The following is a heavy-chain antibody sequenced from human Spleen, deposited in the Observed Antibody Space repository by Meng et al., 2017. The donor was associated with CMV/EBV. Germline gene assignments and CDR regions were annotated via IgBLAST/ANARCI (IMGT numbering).Heavy chain of an antibody. CDR3: ARDGEYCSSTTCSYDAFDI. J-gene: IGHJ3*02. Sequence: GGSLRLSCAASGFTLRTYSMNWVRQAPGKGLEWVSSISSSSSCIYYADSVKGRFTISRDNAKNSLYLQMNSQRAEVTAVYYCARDGEYCSSTTCSYDAFDIWGHGTMVTVSS. D-gene: IGHD2-2*01. CDR1: GFTLRTYS. CDR2: ISSSSSCI. V-gene: IGHV3-21*01.